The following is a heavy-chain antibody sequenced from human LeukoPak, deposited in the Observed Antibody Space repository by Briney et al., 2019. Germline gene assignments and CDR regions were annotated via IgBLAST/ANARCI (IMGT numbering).Heavy chain of an antibody. CDR3: ARGGPPVGYYMDV. D-gene: IGHD2-15*01. J-gene: IGHJ6*03. CDR2: ISSSSSTI. Sequence: HPGGSLRLSCAASGFTFSSYSMNWVRQAPGKGLEWVSYISSSSSTIYYADSVKGRFTISRDNAKNSLYLQMNSLRAEDTAVYYCARGGPPVGYYMDVWGKGTTVTVSS. CDR1: GFTFSSYS. V-gene: IGHV3-48*01.